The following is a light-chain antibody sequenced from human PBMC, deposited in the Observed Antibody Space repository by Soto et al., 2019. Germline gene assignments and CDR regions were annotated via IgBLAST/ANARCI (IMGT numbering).Light chain of an antibody. V-gene: IGKV1-5*01. CDR1: QSISSW. Sequence: DIQMTQSPSTLSASIGDTVTITCRANQSISSWLAWYQQKPGKAPKLLISEGSSLESGVPSRFSDSGSGTEFTLTISSLQPDDLATYYCQQYNSSPLTFGGGTKVEIK. J-gene: IGKJ4*01. CDR3: QQYNSSPLT. CDR2: EGS.